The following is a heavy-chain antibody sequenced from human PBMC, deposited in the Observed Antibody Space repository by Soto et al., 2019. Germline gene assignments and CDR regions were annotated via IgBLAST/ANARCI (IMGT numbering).Heavy chain of an antibody. D-gene: IGHD3-3*02. Sequence: QPWGSLRLSCAASGFPFSSYAMSWVRQAPGKGLEWVSAISGSGGSTYYADSVKGRFTISRDNSKNTLYLQMNSLRAEDTAVYYCAKDLLISIFGWFDPWGQGTLVTVSS. V-gene: IGHV3-23*01. CDR3: AKDLLISIFGWFDP. J-gene: IGHJ5*02. CDR2: ISGSGGST. CDR1: GFPFSSYA.